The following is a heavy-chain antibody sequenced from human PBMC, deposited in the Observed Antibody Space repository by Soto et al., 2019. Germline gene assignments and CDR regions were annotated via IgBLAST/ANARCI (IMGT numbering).Heavy chain of an antibody. CDR3: ARGIRPDS. V-gene: IGHV4-34*02. CDR2: ISHRGST. D-gene: IGHD4-17*01. Sequence: QVQLQQWGAGLLKPSETLSLTCAVHGGSLSGYYLSWIRQTPGKGLEWIGEISHRGSTNYNPSLKSRVTISLDTSKNQFSLKLASVTAADTAAYYCARGIRPDSWGQGTKVTVSS. CDR1: GGSLSGYY. J-gene: IGHJ5*01.